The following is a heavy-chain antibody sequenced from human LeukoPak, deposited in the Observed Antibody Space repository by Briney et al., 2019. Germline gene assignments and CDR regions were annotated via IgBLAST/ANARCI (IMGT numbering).Heavy chain of an antibody. V-gene: IGHV3-74*01. Sequence: GGSLRLSCAASGFTFSIYWMHWVRQPPGKGLGWVSRINSDGSSTSYADSVKGRFTISRDNAKNTLYLQMNSLRVEDTALYYCARDAPGNTALDYWGQGSLVTVSS. CDR2: INSDGSST. CDR3: ARDAPGNTALDY. J-gene: IGHJ4*02. CDR1: GFTFSIYW. D-gene: IGHD5-18*01.